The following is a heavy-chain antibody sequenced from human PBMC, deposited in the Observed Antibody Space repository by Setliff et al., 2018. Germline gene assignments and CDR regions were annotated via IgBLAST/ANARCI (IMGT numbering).Heavy chain of an antibody. V-gene: IGHV4-61*02. CDR1: GASLRSGGNY. CDR3: AKEHVVISFVTNTHHHYGMDV. CDR2: IYTDGTT. J-gene: IGHJ6*02. Sequence: PSETLSLTCTVSGASLRSGGNYWGWFRQPAGKGLEWVGRIYTDGTTNYNPSLKSRVSISADTSMNHFSLRMTSVSSADTAVYYCAKEHVVISFVTNTHHHYGMDVWGQGTTVTVSS. D-gene: IGHD2-8*01.